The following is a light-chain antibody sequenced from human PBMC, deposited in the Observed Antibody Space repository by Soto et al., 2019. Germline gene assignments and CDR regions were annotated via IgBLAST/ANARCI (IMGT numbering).Light chain of an antibody. V-gene: IGLV2-8*01. CDR2: EVN. Sequence: QSALTQPPSASGSPGQSVAISCTGTSSDVGGYNYVSWYQQHPGKAPKLMIYEVNKRPSGVPDRFSGSKSGNTASLTVSGLQAEDEAAYYCSSYAGSSNVFGTGTKVTVL. CDR1: SSDVGGYNY. CDR3: SSYAGSSNV. J-gene: IGLJ1*01.